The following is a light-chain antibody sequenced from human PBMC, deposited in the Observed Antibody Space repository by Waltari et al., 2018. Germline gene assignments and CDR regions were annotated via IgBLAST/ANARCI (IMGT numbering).Light chain of an antibody. Sequence: EIVLTQSPCTLSLSPGERATLSYRASQSVSSYLAWYQQKPGQAPRLLIYGASSRATGIPDRFSGSGSGTDFTLTISRLEPEDFAVYYCQQYGSSPWTFGQGTKVEIK. CDR1: QSVSSY. V-gene: IGKV3-20*01. J-gene: IGKJ1*01. CDR2: GAS. CDR3: QQYGSSPWT.